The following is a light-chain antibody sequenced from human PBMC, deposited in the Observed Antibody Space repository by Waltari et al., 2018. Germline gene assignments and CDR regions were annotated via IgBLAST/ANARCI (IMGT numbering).Light chain of an antibody. CDR2: SAS. CDR3: QQLNSYPLT. CDR1: QNILTY. V-gene: IGKV1-39*01. J-gene: IGKJ4*01. Sequence: DIQMTQSPSSLSASVGDRVTITCRASQNILTYLNWYQQKPGKAPKLLIHSASTLQGGVPSRFSGRGSGTDFTLTISSLQPEDFATYYCQQLNSYPLTFGGGTKLEIK.